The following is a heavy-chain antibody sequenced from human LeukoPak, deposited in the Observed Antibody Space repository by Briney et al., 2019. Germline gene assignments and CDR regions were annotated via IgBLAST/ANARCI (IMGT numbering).Heavy chain of an antibody. Sequence: ASVKVSCKASGYTFTTYAISWVRQAPGQGLEWMGWISTYNGNTNYAQKFQGRVTLTTDTATNTAYMELRNLTSDDTAVYYCARDGMQLWLRGYFDLWGRGTLVTVSS. CDR2: ISTYNGNT. CDR3: ARDGMQLWLRGYFDL. D-gene: IGHD5-18*01. V-gene: IGHV1-18*01. CDR1: GYTFTTYA. J-gene: IGHJ2*01.